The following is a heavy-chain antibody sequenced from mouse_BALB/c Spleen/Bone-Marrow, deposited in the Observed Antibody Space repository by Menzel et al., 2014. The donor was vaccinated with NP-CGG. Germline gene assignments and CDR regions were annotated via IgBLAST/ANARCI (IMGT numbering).Heavy chain of an antibody. Sequence: VQLKESGAELVKPGGSVKLSCTASGFNIKDTYMHWVKQRPEQGLEWIGRNDPANGNTKYDPKFQGKATITADTSSNTAYLQLSSLTSEDTAVYYCATMITDWYFDVWGAGTTVTVSS. CDR1: GFNIKDTY. J-gene: IGHJ1*01. CDR2: NDPANGNT. CDR3: ATMITDWYFDV. D-gene: IGHD2-4*01. V-gene: IGHV14-3*02.